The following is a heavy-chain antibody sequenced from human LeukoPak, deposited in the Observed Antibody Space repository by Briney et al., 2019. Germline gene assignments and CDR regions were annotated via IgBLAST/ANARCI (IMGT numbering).Heavy chain of an antibody. Sequence: SETLSLTCAVYGGSFSGYYWSWIRQPPGKGLEWIGEINHSGSTNYNPSLKSRVTISVDTSKNQFSLKLSSVTAADTAVYYCARRPYCSGGSRSFDYWGQGTLVTVSS. CDR3: ARRPYCSGGSRSFDY. D-gene: IGHD2-15*01. CDR1: GGSFSGYY. J-gene: IGHJ4*02. CDR2: INHSGST. V-gene: IGHV4-34*01.